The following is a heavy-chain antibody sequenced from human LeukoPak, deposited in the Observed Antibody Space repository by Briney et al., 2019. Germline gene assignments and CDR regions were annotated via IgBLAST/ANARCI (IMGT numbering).Heavy chain of an antibody. V-gene: IGHV3-23*01. Sequence: GGSLRLSCAASGFTFSDYYMSWIRQAPGRGLEWVSAISSSDTRTYYADSVKGRFTISRDNSKNTLSLQMNNLRAEDTAVYFCAKADNPHVFPDAFNIWGQGTMVTVSS. D-gene: IGHD2-8*01. CDR1: GFTFSDYY. J-gene: IGHJ3*02. CDR2: ISSSDTRT. CDR3: AKADNPHVFPDAFNI.